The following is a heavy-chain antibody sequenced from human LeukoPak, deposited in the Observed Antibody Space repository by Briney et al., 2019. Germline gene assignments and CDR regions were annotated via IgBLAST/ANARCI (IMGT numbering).Heavy chain of an antibody. CDR3: ARDGMVRGVMTAPPAYYYYYYGMDV. D-gene: IGHD3-10*01. CDR1: GFTFSSYA. Sequence: PGGSLRLSCAASGFTFSSYAMSWVRQAPGKGLEWVSAISGSGGSTYYADSVKGRFIISRDNSKNTLYLQMDSLRAEDTAVYYCARDGMVRGVMTAPPAYYYYYYGMDVWGQGTTVTVSS. CDR2: ISGSGGST. V-gene: IGHV3-23*01. J-gene: IGHJ6*02.